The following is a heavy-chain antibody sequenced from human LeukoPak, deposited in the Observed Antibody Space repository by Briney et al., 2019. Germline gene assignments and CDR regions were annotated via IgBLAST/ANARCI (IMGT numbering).Heavy chain of an antibody. CDR1: GYTFTSYG. D-gene: IGHD3-10*01. CDR2: ISAYNGNT. CDR3: ARDRGNYYYYYMDV. J-gene: IGHJ6*03. Sequence: ASVKVSCKASGYTFTSYGISWVRQAPGQGLEWMGWISAYNGNTNYAQKLQGRVTMTTDTSTSTAYMELRSLRSDDTAVYYCARDRGNYYYYYMDVWGKGTTVTVSS. V-gene: IGHV1-18*01.